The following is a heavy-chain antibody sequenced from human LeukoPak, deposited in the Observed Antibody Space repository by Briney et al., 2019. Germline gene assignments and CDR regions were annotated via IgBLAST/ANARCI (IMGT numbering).Heavy chain of an antibody. CDR2: IHYSGST. Sequence: SETLSLTCAVSGGSISTYYWSWIRQPPGRGLEWIGSIHYSGSTSYNSSLKSRVTISVDTSKNQFSLKLSSVTPADTAVYYCAGQVYSSSWSYYFEYWGQGTLVTVSS. CDR3: AGQVYSSSWSYYFEY. CDR1: GGSISTYY. D-gene: IGHD6-13*01. J-gene: IGHJ4*02. V-gene: IGHV4-59*01.